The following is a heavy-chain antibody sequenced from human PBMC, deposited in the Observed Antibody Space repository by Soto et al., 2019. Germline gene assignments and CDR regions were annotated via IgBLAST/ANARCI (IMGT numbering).Heavy chain of an antibody. J-gene: IGHJ6*02. CDR1: GFNFINAW. CDR2: IKSKTDGGTT. Sequence: EVQLVESGGGLVEPGGSLRLSCAASGFNFINAWMHWVRQAPGKGLEWVGRIKSKTDGGTTDYAAPVKGRFIISRDDSKHTLYLQINSLKMEDTAVYYCSALGGWGQGTTVTVSS. CDR3: SALGG. V-gene: IGHV3-15*07. D-gene: IGHD1-26*01.